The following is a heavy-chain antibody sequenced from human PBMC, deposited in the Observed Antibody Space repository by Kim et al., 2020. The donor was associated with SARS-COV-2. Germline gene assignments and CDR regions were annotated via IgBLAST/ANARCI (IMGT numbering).Heavy chain of an antibody. Sequence: SETLSLTGTVSGGSISSSSYYWGWIRQPPGKGLEWIGSIYYSGSTYYNPSLKSRVTISVDTSKNQFSLKLSSVTAADTAVYYCARHSRVGATAFDIWGQGTMVTVSS. CDR3: ARHSRVGATAFDI. J-gene: IGHJ3*02. D-gene: IGHD1-26*01. CDR1: GGSISSSSYY. CDR2: IYYSGST. V-gene: IGHV4-39*01.